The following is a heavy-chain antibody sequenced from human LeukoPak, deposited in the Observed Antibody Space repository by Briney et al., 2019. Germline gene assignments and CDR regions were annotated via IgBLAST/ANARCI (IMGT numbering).Heavy chain of an antibody. CDR2: ISGSGGST. J-gene: IGHJ6*02. D-gene: IGHD6-19*01. V-gene: IGHV3-23*01. CDR1: GFTFSSYA. CDR3: AKAGLDYYYYGMDV. Sequence: PGGSPRLSCAASGFTFSSYAMSWVRQAPGKGLEWVSAISGSGGSTYYADSVKGRFTISRDNSKNTLYLQMNSLRAEDTAVYYCAKAGLDYYYYGMDVWGQGTMVTVSS.